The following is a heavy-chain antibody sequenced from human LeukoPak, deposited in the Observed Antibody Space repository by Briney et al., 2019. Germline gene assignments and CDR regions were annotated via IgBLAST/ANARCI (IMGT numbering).Heavy chain of an antibody. V-gene: IGHV1-2*02. Sequence: ASVKVSCKASGYTFTGYYMHWVRQAPGQGLEWMGWINPNSGGTNYAQKFQGRVTMTRDMSTSTVYMELSSLRSEDTAVYYCARGRNYYDSRDYYEGDAFDIWGQGTMVTVSS. CDR2: INPNSGGT. CDR3: ARGRNYYDSRDYYEGDAFDI. J-gene: IGHJ3*02. CDR1: GYTFTGYY. D-gene: IGHD3-22*01.